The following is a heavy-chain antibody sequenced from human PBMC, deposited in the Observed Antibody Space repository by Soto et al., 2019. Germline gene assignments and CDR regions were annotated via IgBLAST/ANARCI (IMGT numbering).Heavy chain of an antibody. Sequence: GGSLRLSCEASGFTFSSYSMNWVRQAPGKGLEWVSSISSSSSYIYYADSVKGRFTISRDNAKNSLYLQMNSLRSEDTAVYYCAREREDGRITIFGVVIHPYYYYGMDVWGQGTTVTVSS. CDR2: ISSSSSYI. J-gene: IGHJ6*02. D-gene: IGHD3-3*01. CDR3: AREREDGRITIFGVVIHPYYYYGMDV. V-gene: IGHV3-21*01. CDR1: GFTFSSYS.